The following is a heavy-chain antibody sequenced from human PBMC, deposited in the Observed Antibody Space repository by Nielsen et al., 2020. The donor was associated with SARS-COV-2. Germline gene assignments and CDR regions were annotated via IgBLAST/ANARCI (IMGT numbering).Heavy chain of an antibody. CDR2: INHSGST. CDR3: ARDHSSGWYYYYYGMDV. CDR1: GGSISGYY. Sequence: GSLSLTCAVYGGSISGYYWSWIRQPPGKGLEWIGEINHSGSTNYNPSLKSRVTISVDTSKNQFSLKLSSVTAADTAVYYCARDHSSGWYYYYYGMDVWGQGTTVTVSS. D-gene: IGHD6-25*01. J-gene: IGHJ6*02. V-gene: IGHV4-34*01.